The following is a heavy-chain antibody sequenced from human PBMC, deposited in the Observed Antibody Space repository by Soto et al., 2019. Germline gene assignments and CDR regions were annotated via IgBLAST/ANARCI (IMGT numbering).Heavy chain of an antibody. D-gene: IGHD2-2*01. Sequence: SETLSLTCTVSGGSISSYYWSWIRQPPGKGLEWIGYIYYSGSTNYNPSLKSRVTISVDTSKNQFSLKLSSVTAADTAVYYCARQGRIVVVPAASRKGWFDPWGQGTLVTV. V-gene: IGHV4-59*08. CDR3: ARQGRIVVVPAASRKGWFDP. CDR1: GGSISSYY. CDR2: IYYSGST. J-gene: IGHJ5*02.